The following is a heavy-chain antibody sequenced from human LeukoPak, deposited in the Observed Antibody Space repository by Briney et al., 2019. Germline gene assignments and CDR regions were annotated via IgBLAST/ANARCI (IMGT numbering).Heavy chain of an antibody. Sequence: SETLSLTCTVSGGSISSSTYYWGWIRQSPGKGLEWIGSIYYSGSTYYNPSLKSRVTISLDMSKNQFSLKLSSVTAADTAVYYCARVRDRIQLWPKNKDSYCYMDVWGKGTTVTVSS. V-gene: IGHV4-39*07. J-gene: IGHJ6*03. D-gene: IGHD5-18*01. CDR2: IYYSGST. CDR3: ARVRDRIQLWPKNKDSYCYMDV. CDR1: GGSISSSTYY.